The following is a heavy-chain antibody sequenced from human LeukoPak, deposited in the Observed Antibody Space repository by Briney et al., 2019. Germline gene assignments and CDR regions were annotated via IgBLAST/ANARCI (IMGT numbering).Heavy chain of an antibody. Sequence: ASVKVSCKASGYTFTVYHIHWVRQAPGQGLEWMGWINPDSGGTNYAQKFQGRVTMTRDTSISTAYMELSRLRSDDTAVYYCARLAGDYYDSSGYYYRYYFDYWGQGTLVTVSS. D-gene: IGHD3-22*01. CDR3: ARLAGDYYDSSGYYYRYYFDY. CDR2: INPDSGGT. CDR1: GYTFTVYH. V-gene: IGHV1-2*02. J-gene: IGHJ4*02.